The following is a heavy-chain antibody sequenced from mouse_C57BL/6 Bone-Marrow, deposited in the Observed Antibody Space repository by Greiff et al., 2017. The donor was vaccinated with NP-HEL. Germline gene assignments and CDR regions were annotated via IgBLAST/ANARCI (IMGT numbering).Heavy chain of an antibody. Sequence: EVKLVESGGGLVQPGGSLSLSCAASGFTFTDYYMSWVRQPPGKALEWLGFIRNKANGYTTEYSASVKGRFTISRDNSQSILDLQMNARRAEDSATYYCARYGGFRAWFAYWGQGTLVTVSA. V-gene: IGHV7-3*01. J-gene: IGHJ3*01. CDR2: IRNKANGYTT. CDR1: GFTFTDYY. CDR3: ARYGGFRAWFAY.